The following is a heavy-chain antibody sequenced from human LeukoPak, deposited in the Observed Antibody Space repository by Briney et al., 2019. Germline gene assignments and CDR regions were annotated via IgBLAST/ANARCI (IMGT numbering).Heavy chain of an antibody. CDR1: GYTFTGYY. CDR2: INPSSGGT. Sequence: ASVKVSCKASGYTFTGYYMHWVRQAPGQGLEWMGWINPSSGGTNYAQKFQGRVTMTRDTSISTAYMELSRLRSDDTAVYYCARDSSLVRGVIIPLDYWGQGTLVTVSS. V-gene: IGHV1-2*02. D-gene: IGHD3-10*01. CDR3: ARDSSLVRGVIIPLDY. J-gene: IGHJ4*02.